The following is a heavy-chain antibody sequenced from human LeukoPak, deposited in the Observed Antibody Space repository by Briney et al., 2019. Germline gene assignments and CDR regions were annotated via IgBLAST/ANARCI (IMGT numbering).Heavy chain of an antibody. J-gene: IGHJ4*02. Sequence: GGSPRLSCVASGFSFRNYAIHWVRQAPGKGLEYVSVINTDGRITYYADSVKSRFTISRDNSKDTVYLQMDSLRGEDMAVYYCTRDGGSFCDFDYWGQGALVTVSS. CDR3: TRDGGSFCDFDY. V-gene: IGHV3-64*02. CDR2: INTDGRIT. CDR1: GFSFRNYA. D-gene: IGHD1-26*01.